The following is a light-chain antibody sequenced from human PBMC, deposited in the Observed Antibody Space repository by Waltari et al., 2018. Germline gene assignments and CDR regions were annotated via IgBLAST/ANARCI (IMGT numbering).Light chain of an antibody. CDR3: ETGGHGTWV. CDR1: SWHSSNI. CDR2: VNSDGSH. Sequence: QLVLTQSPSASASLGASVKLTCTLSSWHSSNIIPGLQQQPGKGPRYLMQVNSDGSHRKGDEIPDRFSGSSSGAERYLTISSLQSEDEADYYCETGGHGTWVFGGGTKLTVL. J-gene: IGLJ3*02. V-gene: IGLV4-69*01.